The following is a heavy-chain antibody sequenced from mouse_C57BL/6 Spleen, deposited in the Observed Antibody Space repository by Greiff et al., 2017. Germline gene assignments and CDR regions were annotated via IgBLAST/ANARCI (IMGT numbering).Heavy chain of an antibody. CDR1: GFTFSDYY. J-gene: IGHJ4*01. D-gene: IGHD6-1*01. CDR2: ISNGGGSN. CDR3: ARWGSCADYYAMDD. Sequence: EVQLVESGGGLVQPGGSLKLSCAASGFTFSDYYMYWVRQTPEKRLEWVAYISNGGGSNYYPDTVKGRFTISRYNAKISLYLQMSRLNSEDTAMYYCARWGSCADYYAMDDWGTGTSVTVSS. V-gene: IGHV5-12*01.